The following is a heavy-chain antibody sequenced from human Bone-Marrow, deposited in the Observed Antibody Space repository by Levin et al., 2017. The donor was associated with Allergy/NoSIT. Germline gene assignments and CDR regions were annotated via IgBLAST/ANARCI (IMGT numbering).Heavy chain of an antibody. D-gene: IGHD1-14*01. V-gene: IGHV5-10-1*01. Sequence: GESLKISCKGSGYTFTNYWITWVRQTPGKGLEWMGRIDPSDSYTNYSPSFQGHVTISADRSITTAYLQWSSLKASDTAMYYCAKQRYDHAFDSWGQATMVSVSS. J-gene: IGHJ3*02. CDR2: IDPSDSYT. CDR3: AKQRYDHAFDS. CDR1: GYTFTNYW.